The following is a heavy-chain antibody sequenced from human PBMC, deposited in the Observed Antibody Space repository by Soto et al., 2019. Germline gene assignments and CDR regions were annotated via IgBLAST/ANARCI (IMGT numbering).Heavy chain of an antibody. J-gene: IGHJ4*02. Sequence: QVQLQESGPGLVKPSGTLSLTCAVSGDSISSSNWWSWVRQPPGKGLEWIGEIYHSGSTNSNPSLKSRVTISVDKSKNHFSLKLSSVTAADTAVYYCARKSYGDYGEFDYWGQGTLVTVSS. CDR2: IYHSGST. CDR3: ARKSYGDYGEFDY. V-gene: IGHV4-4*02. CDR1: GDSISSSNW. D-gene: IGHD4-17*01.